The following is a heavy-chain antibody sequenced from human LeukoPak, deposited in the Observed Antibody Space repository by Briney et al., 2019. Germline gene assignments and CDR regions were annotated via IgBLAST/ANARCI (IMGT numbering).Heavy chain of an antibody. V-gene: IGHV4-4*07. J-gene: IGHJ6*03. CDR3: ASSTTPSTYYYYYYMDV. CDR2: IYTSGST. CDR1: GGSISSYY. Sequence: SETLSLTCTVSGGSISSYYWSWTRQPAGKGLEWIGRIYTSGSTNYNPSLKSRVTISVDKSKNQFSLKLSSVTAADTAVYYCASSTTPSTYYYYYYMDVWGKGTTVTVSS. D-gene: IGHD4-11*01.